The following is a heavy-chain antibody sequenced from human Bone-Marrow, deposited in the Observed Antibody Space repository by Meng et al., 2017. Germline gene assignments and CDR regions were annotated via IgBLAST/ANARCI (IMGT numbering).Heavy chain of an antibody. Sequence: QVQLQQWGAGLLKPSETLSLTCAVYGGSFSGYFWSWIRQAPGKGLEWIGEIPHRGSSAYNPSLKSRVSMSIDKSKNQFSLKLTSVTAADTAVYHCLRGSGGSVWGQGTLVTVSS. J-gene: IGHJ1*01. CDR1: GGSFSGYF. V-gene: IGHV4-34*01. D-gene: IGHD3-10*01. CDR3: LRGSGGSV. CDR2: IPHRGSS.